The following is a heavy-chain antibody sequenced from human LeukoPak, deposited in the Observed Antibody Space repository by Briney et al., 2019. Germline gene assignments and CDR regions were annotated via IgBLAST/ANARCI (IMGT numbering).Heavy chain of an antibody. CDR2: ISAYNGNT. D-gene: IGHD3-22*01. V-gene: IGHV1-18*01. CDR3: ARVVNYYDSSGYHTYFDY. J-gene: IGHJ4*02. Sequence: ASVKVSCKASGYTCTSYGISWVRQAPGQGLEWMGWISAYNGNTNYAQKPQGRVTMTTDTSTSTAYMELRSLRSDDTAVYYCARVVNYYDSSGYHTYFDYWGQGTLVTVSS. CDR1: GYTCTSYG.